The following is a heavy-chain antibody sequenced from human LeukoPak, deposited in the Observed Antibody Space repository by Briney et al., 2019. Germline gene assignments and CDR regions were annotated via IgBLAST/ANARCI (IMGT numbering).Heavy chain of an antibody. J-gene: IGHJ4*02. CDR3: ARDWIRSGYYNYALDY. CDR2: INAGNGNT. CDR1: AYTFTSYA. Sequence: ASVKVSCKASAYTFTSYAMHWVRQAPGQRLEWMGWINAGNGNTKYSQKFQGRVTITRDTSASTAYMELSSLRSEDTAVYYCARDWIRSGYYNYALDYWGQGTLVTVSS. V-gene: IGHV1-3*01. D-gene: IGHD3-22*01.